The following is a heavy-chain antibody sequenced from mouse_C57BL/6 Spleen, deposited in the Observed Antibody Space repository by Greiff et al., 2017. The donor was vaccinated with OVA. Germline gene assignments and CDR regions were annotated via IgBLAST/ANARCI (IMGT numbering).Heavy chain of an antibody. D-gene: IGHD2-4*01. CDR2: IDPANGNT. CDR1: GFNIKNTY. Sequence: VQLQQSVAELVRPGASVKLSCTASGFNIKNTYMHWVKQRPEQGLEWIGRIDPANGNTKYAPKFQGKATITADTSYNTAYLQLSSLTSEDTAINYCARGEDHDYDDYAMDYWGQGTSVTVSS. V-gene: IGHV14-3*01. J-gene: IGHJ4*01. CDR3: ARGEDHDYDDYAMDY.